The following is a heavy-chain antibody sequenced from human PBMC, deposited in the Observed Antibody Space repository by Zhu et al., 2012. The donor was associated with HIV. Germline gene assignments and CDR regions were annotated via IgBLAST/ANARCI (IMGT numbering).Heavy chain of an antibody. D-gene: IGHD3-10*01. V-gene: IGHV4-38-2*01. CDR3: ARFAGGNYGSGSSAFDI. CDR2: IYHSGST. CDR1: GYSISSGYY. J-gene: IGHJ3*02. Sequence: QVQLQESGPGLVKPSETLSLTCAVSGYSISSGYYWGWIRQPPGKGLEWIGSIYHSGSTYYNPSLKSRVTISVDTSKNQFSLKLSSVTAADTAVYYCARFAGGNYGSGSSAFDIWAKGQWSPSLQ.